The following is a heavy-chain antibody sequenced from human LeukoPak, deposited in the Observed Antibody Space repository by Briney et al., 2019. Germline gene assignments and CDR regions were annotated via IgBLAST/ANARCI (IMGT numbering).Heavy chain of an antibody. Sequence: ASVKVSCKASGYTFTGYYMHWVRQAPGQGLEWMGWINPNSGGTNYAQKFQGRVTMTRDTSISTAYMELSRLRSDDTAVYYCAGVVGATHIGYFDYWGQGTLVTVSS. CDR2: INPNSGGT. CDR1: GYTFTGYY. V-gene: IGHV1-2*02. CDR3: AGVVGATHIGYFDY. D-gene: IGHD1-26*01. J-gene: IGHJ4*02.